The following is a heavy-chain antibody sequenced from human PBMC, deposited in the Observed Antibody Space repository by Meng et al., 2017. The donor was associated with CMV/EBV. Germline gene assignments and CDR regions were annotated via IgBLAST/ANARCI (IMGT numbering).Heavy chain of an antibody. Sequence: VQLQESGPGLVKPSQSLSLTCTVSGGCISSGSYFWSWIRQPAGKGLEWIGRIYTSGSTNYNPSLKSRVTISVDTSKNQFSLKLSSVTAADTAVYYCARDLRVAGTPLGWYFDLWGRGTLVTVS. CDR3: ARDLRVAGTPLGWYFDL. J-gene: IGHJ2*01. CDR2: IYTSGST. CDR1: GGCISSGSYF. V-gene: IGHV4-61*02. D-gene: IGHD1-7*01.